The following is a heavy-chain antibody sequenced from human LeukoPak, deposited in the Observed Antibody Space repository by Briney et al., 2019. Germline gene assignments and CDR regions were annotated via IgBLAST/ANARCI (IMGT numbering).Heavy chain of an antibody. D-gene: IGHD3-3*01. J-gene: IGHJ4*02. CDR2: IRYDGSNK. CDR3: AKDEGYFLEWFYFDY. CDR1: GFTFSSYG. Sequence: GGSLRLSCAASGFTFSSYGMHWVRQAPGKGLEWVAFIRYDGSNKYYADSVKGRFTISRDNSKNTLYLQMNSLRAEDTAVYYCAKDEGYFLEWFYFDYWGQGTLVTVSS. V-gene: IGHV3-30*02.